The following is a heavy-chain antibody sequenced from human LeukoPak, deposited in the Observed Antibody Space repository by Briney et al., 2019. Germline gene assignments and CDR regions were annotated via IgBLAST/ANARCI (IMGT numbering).Heavy chain of an antibody. CDR2: INHSGST. Sequence: PSETLSLTCAVYGGSFSGYYWSWIRQPPGKGLECIGEINHSGSTNYNPSLKSRVTISVDTSKNQFSLKLSSVTAADTAVYYCARAYDFWSGYSVGHYYYYMDVWGKGTTVTVSS. CDR1: GGSFSGYY. J-gene: IGHJ6*03. D-gene: IGHD3-3*01. V-gene: IGHV4-34*01. CDR3: ARAYDFWSGYSVGHYYYYMDV.